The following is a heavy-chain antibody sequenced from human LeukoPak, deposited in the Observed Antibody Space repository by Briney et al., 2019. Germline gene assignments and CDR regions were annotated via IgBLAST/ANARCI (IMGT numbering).Heavy chain of an antibody. Sequence: PGGSLRLSCAASGFTFSSYGMHWVRQAPGKGLEWVAVISYDGSNKYYADSVKGRFTISRDNSKNTLYLQMNSLRAEDTAVYYCANTGSGWYVFDYWGQGTLVTVSS. CDR2: ISYDGSNK. D-gene: IGHD6-19*01. V-gene: IGHV3-30*18. J-gene: IGHJ4*02. CDR3: ANTGSGWYVFDY. CDR1: GFTFSSYG.